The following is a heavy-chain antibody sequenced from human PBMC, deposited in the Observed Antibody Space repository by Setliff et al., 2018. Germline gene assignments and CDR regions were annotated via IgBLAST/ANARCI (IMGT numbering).Heavy chain of an antibody. CDR2: IYHSGST. D-gene: IGHD3-16*02. CDR1: GGSISSSNW. Sequence: PSETLSLTCAVSGGSISSSNWWSWVRQPPGKGLEWIGEIYHSGSTNYNPSLKSRVTISVDTSKNQFSLKLSSVTAADTAVYYCARDNNPGYRGYWGRFDYWGQGTLVTVSS. CDR3: ARDNNPGYRGYWGRFDY. V-gene: IGHV4-4*02. J-gene: IGHJ4*02.